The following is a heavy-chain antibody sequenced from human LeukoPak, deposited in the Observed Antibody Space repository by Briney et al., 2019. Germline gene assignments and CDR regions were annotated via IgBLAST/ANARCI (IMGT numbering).Heavy chain of an antibody. CDR1: GFTFSIFG. V-gene: IGHV3-30*18. CDR3: AKSRATRDVDDPFDI. J-gene: IGHJ3*02. CDR2: PSYDERHI. D-gene: IGHD5-12*01. Sequence: GTSLRLSCAASGFTFSIFGMHWVRQAPGKGLEWVAVPSYDERHIYYADYVRGRFTISRDNSRYTLDLQMSSLRPEDTALYYCAKSRATRDVDDPFDIWGDGTLVTVSS.